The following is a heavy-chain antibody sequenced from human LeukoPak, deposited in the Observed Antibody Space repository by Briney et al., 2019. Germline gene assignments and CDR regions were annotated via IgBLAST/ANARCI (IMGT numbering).Heavy chain of an antibody. D-gene: IGHD5-18*01. J-gene: IGHJ4*02. Sequence: PSETLSLTCTVSGGSISSYYWNWIRQPAGKGLEWIGRIYPSGNTNYNPSFKSRVTISRDTSQNQFSLNLRSVTAADTAVYYCARDICGYNYGCFDSWGQGTLVTVSS. CDR3: ARDICGYNYGCFDS. V-gene: IGHV4-4*07. CDR2: IYPSGNT. CDR1: GGSISSYY.